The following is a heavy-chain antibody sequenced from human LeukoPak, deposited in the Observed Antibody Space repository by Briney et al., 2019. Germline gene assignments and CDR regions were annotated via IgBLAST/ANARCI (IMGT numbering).Heavy chain of an antibody. V-gene: IGHV1-2*02. CDR3: ARDSSDVLTGYYHF. D-gene: IGHD3-9*01. J-gene: IGHJ4*02. CDR1: GYSFNDYY. CDR2: INPNSGRT. Sequence: ASVKVSCKTSGYSFNDYYLHWVRQAPGQGLDWMGWINPNSGRTDYAPKFQGRVTLTTDTSITTAYMELSSLISGDTALYYCARDSSDVLTGYYHFWGQGTLVTVSS.